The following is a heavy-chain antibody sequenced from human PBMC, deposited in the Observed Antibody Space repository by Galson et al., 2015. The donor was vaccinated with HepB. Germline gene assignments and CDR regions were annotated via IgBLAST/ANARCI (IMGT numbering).Heavy chain of an antibody. V-gene: IGHV3-30*03. CDR3: AREGLPDYYDSSGYYPVDY. CDR2: ISYDGSNK. D-gene: IGHD3-22*01. Sequence: SLRLSCAASGFTFSSYGMHWVRQAPGKGLEWVAVISYDGSNKYYADSVKGRFTISRDNSKNTLYLQMNSLRAEDTAVYYCAREGLPDYYDSSGYYPVDYWGQGTLVTVSS. CDR1: GFTFSSYG. J-gene: IGHJ4*02.